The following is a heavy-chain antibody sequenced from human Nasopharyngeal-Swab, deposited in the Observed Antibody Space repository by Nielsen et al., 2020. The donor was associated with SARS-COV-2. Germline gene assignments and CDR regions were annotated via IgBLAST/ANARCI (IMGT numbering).Heavy chain of an antibody. CDR2: IYTSGST. CDR1: GGSISSGSYY. V-gene: IGHV4-61*02. J-gene: IGHJ4*02. Sequence: SETLSLTCTVSGGSISSGSYYWSWIRQPAGKGLEWIGRIYTSGSTNYNPSLKSRVTISVDTSKNQFSLKLSSVTAADTAVYYCASSPDYYDSSSYYEGQYYFDYWGQGTLVTVSS. D-gene: IGHD3-22*01. CDR3: ASSPDYYDSSSYYEGQYYFDY.